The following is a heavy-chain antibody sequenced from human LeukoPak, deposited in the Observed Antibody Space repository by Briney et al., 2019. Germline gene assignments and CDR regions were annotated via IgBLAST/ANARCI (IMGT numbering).Heavy chain of an antibody. V-gene: IGHV3-21*01. CDR3: ARVRSQRWLQHYWYFDL. J-gene: IGHJ2*01. Sequence: GGSLRLSCAASGFTFSSYSMNWARQAPGKGLEWVSSISSSSSYIYYADSVKGRFTISRDNAKNSLYLQMNSLRAEDTAVYYCARVRSQRWLQHYWYFDLWGRGTLVTVSS. CDR1: GFTFSSYS. D-gene: IGHD5-24*01. CDR2: ISSSSSYI.